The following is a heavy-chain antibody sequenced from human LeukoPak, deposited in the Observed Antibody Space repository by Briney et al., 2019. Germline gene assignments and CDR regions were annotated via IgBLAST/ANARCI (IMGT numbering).Heavy chain of an antibody. CDR2: ITWDGGYT. CDR3: AKEPYFDL. V-gene: IGHV3-43D*03. Sequence: GGSLRLSCAASGFTFYDYAMHWVRHAPGKGLEWLSLITWDGGYTYYADSVKGRFTISRDNSKNSLYLQMNSLRAEDTALYYCAKEPYFDLWGRGTLVTVSS. J-gene: IGHJ2*01. CDR1: GFTFYDYA.